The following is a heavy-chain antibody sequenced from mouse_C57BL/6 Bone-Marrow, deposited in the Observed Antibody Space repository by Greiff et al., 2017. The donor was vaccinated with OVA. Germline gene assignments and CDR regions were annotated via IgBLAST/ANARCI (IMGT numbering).Heavy chain of an antibody. D-gene: IGHD1-1*01. CDR1: GYTFTSYT. V-gene: IGHV1-4*01. J-gene: IGHJ3*01. Sequence: QVQLQQSGAELARPGASVKMSCKASGYTFTSYTMHWVKQRPGQGLEWIGYINPSSGYTKYNQKFKDKATLTADKSSSTAYMQLSSLTSEDSAVYYCASGGDGSFAYWGQGTLVTVSA. CDR3: ASGGDGSFAY. CDR2: INPSSGYT.